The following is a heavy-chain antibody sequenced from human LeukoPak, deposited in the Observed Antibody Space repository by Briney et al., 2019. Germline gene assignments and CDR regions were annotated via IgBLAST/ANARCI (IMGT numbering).Heavy chain of an antibody. CDR1: GYSISSGYY. V-gene: IGHV4-38-2*02. CDR3: ARDVLLDYFDY. Sequence: SETLSLTCTVSGYSISSGYYWGWIRQPPGKGLEWIGSIYHSGSTYYNPSLKSRVTISVDTSKNQFSLKLSSVTAADTAVYYCARDVLLDYFDYWGQGTLVTVSS. J-gene: IGHJ4*02. CDR2: IYHSGST. D-gene: IGHD3-10*01.